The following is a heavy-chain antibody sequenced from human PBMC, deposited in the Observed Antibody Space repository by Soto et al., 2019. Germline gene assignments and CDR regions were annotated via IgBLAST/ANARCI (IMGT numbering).Heavy chain of an antibody. CDR2: ILYDGSNK. V-gene: IGHV3-30*18. J-gene: IGHJ6*02. D-gene: IGHD2-2*01. CDR1: GYTVGSYV. CDR3: AKDIYGTLLYQPVPYYGMDV. Sequence: SLRRSCPASGYTVGSYVIHCVRQAPGKGLAWVAVILYDGSNKYYADSVKGRFTISRDNSKNTLYLQMNSLRAEDTAVYYCAKDIYGTLLYQPVPYYGMDVWGQGTTVTVSS.